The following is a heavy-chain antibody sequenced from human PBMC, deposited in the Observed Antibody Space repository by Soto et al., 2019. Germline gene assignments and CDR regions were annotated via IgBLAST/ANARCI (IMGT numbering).Heavy chain of an antibody. CDR2: IIPILGIA. D-gene: IGHD3-22*01. CDR3: AREPQYYYDSSGYLRAHAFDI. Sequence: SVKVSCKASRGTFSSYTISWVRQSPGQGLEWMGRIIPILGIANYAQKFQGRVTITADKSTSTAYMELSSLRSEDTAVYYCAREPQYYYDSSGYLRAHAFDIWGQGTMVTGSS. CDR1: RGTFSSYT. V-gene: IGHV1-69*04. J-gene: IGHJ3*02.